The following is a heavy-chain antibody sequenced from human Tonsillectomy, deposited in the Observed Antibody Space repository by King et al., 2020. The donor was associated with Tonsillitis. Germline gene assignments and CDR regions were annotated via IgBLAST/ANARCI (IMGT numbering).Heavy chain of an antibody. Sequence: QLVQSGAEVKKPGASVKVSCKASGYTFTTYFMHWVRQAPGQGLEWMGIINPSGGNTNYAQNFQGGVTMTRDTSTSTVYMELSSLRSEDTAVYYCARSYYDSSGSLDFWGQGTLVTTSS. CDR2: INPSGGNT. D-gene: IGHD3-22*01. J-gene: IGHJ4*02. V-gene: IGHV1-46*01. CDR3: ARSYYDSSGSLDF. CDR1: GYTFTTYF.